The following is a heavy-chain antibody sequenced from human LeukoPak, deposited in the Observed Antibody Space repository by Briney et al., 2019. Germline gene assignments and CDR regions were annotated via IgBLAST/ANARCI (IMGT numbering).Heavy chain of an antibody. CDR2: ISSSGSTI. CDR3: ARDEYYYDSSGYYPGDYYYYGMDV. D-gene: IGHD3-22*01. CDR1: GFAFGSYT. V-gene: IGHV3-48*03. J-gene: IGHJ6*02. Sequence: GGSLRLSCAASGFAFGSYTMNWVRQAPGKGLEWVSYISSSGSTIYYADSVKGRFTISRDNAKNSLYLQMNSLRAEDTAVYYCARDEYYYDSSGYYPGDYYYYGMDVWGQGTTVTVSS.